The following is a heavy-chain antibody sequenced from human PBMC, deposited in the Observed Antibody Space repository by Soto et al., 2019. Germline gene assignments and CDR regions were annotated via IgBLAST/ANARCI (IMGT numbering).Heavy chain of an antibody. V-gene: IGHV3-48*03. CDR2: ISSSGSTI. J-gene: IGHJ6*02. CDR1: GFTFSSSE. Sequence: PGGSLRLSCAASGFTFSSSEMNWVRQAPGKGLEWVSYISSSGSTIYYADSVKGQVTISADKSITTTYLQWSSLKASDTAIYYCAASIFYYGMDVWGQGTTVTVSS. CDR3: AASIFYYGMDV.